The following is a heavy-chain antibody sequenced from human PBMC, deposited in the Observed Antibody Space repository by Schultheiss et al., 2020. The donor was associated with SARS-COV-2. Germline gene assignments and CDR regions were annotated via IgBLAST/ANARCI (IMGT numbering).Heavy chain of an antibody. CDR1: GFTVSSNY. D-gene: IGHD4-23*01. J-gene: IGHJ4*02. CDR3: ARGERDYGGNSAEFDY. V-gene: IGHV3-66*01. Sequence: GGSLRLSCAASGFTVSSNYMSWVRQAPGKGLEWVSVIYSGGSTYYADSVKGRFTISRDNSKNTLYIQMNSLRAEDTAVYYCARGERDYGGNSAEFDYWGQGTLVTVSS. CDR2: IYSGGST.